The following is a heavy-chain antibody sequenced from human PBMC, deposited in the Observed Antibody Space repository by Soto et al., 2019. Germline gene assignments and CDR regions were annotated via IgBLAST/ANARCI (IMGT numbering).Heavy chain of an antibody. CDR2: IKQYGSEE. V-gene: IGHV3-7*01. D-gene: IGHD6-13*01. J-gene: IGHJ4*02. CDR3: GRVSSGSWYEIDN. CDR1: GFTFSSYG. Sequence: XGSLRLSCAASGFTFSSYGMNWVRQAPGKGLEWVANIKQYGSEEYYVDSVKGRFTISRDNAKNSLYLQMNSVRAEDTAVYYCGRVSSGSWYEIDNWGQGTLVTVSS.